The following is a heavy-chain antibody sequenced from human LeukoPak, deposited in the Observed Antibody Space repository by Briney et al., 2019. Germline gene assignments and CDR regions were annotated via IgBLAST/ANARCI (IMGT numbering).Heavy chain of an antibody. V-gene: IGHV5-51*01. CDR1: GYSFTSYW. CDR2: IYPGDSDT. CDR3: ARTTEYYYDSSGYYY. D-gene: IGHD3-22*01. Sequence: GESLKISCKGSGYSFTSYWIGWARQMPGKGLEWMGIIYPGDSDTRYSPSFQGQVTISADKSISTAYLQWSSLKASDTAMYYCARTTEYYYDSSGYYYWGQGTLVTVSS. J-gene: IGHJ4*02.